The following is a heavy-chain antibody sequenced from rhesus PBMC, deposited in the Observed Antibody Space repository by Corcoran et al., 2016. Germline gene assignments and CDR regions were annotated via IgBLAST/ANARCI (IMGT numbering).Heavy chain of an antibody. Sequence: EVQLVPSWADVTTPGSSVQLSCKPSGYPFTDYYLPWVRPAHGKGLEWMGRVDPEDGEAIHAQKFQDRVTITADTATETADMELSSMRSEDTAVYYCATGGPGIALDYWGQGVLVTVSS. J-gene: IGHJ4*01. CDR2: VDPEDGEA. V-gene: IGHV1-111*02. D-gene: IGHD5-42*01. CDR1: GYPFTDYY. CDR3: ATGGPGIALDY.